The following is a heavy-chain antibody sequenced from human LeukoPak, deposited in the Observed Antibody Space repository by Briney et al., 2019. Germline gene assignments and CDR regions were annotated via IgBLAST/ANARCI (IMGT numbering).Heavy chain of an antibody. CDR3: VGGVSISSSWYNDL. CDR2: ISRGGSTT. Sequence: KPGGSLRLSCAASGFTFNNYWMSWVRQAPGKGLEWVSYISRGGSTTYYADSVRGRFTISRDNAKNSLYLQMNSLRAEDTAVYYCVGGVSISSSWYNDLWGQGTMVTVSS. J-gene: IGHJ3*01. CDR1: GFTFNNYW. V-gene: IGHV3-11*01. D-gene: IGHD6-13*01.